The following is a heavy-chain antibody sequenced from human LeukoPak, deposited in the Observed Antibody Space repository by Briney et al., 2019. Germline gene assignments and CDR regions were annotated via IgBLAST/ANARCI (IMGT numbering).Heavy chain of an antibody. CDR2: IYYSGST. CDR3: ARARGWLGYYHYMDV. J-gene: IGHJ6*03. Sequence: SETLSLTCTVSGGSISSSSYYWGWIRQPPGKGLEWIGSIYYSGSTYYNPSLKSRVTISVDTSKNQFSLKLSSVTAADTAVYYCARARGWLGYYHYMDVWGKGTTVTVSS. CDR1: GGSISSSSYY. D-gene: IGHD2-15*01. V-gene: IGHV4-39*07.